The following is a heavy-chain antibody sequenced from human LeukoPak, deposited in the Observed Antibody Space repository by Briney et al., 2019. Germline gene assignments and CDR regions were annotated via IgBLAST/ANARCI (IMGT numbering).Heavy chain of an antibody. CDR1: GYTFTSYG. Sequence: ASVNVSCKASGYTFTSYGVSWVRQAPGQGLEWMGWISAYNGNTNYAQKLQGRVTMTTDTSTSTAYMELRSLRSDDTAVYYCARDVPLSGSLDGTDYWGQGTLVTVSS. D-gene: IGHD1-26*01. J-gene: IGHJ4*02. CDR2: ISAYNGNT. V-gene: IGHV1-18*01. CDR3: ARDVPLSGSLDGTDY.